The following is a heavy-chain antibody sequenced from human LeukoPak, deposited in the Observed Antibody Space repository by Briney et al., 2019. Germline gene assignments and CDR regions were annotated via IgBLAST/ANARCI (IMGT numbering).Heavy chain of an antibody. CDR3: ARVYSYGPWPDY. CDR2: IYYSGST. V-gene: IGHV4-30-4*01. CDR1: GGSISSGDYY. Sequence: PSETLSLTCTVSGGSISSGDYYWSWIRQPPGKGLEWIGYIYYSGSTYYNPSLKSRVTISVDTSKNQFSLKLSSVTAADTAVYYCARVYSYGPWPDYWGQGTLVTVSS. D-gene: IGHD5-18*01. J-gene: IGHJ4*02.